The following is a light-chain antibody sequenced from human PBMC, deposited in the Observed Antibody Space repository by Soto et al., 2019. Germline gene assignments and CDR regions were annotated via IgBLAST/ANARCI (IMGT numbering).Light chain of an antibody. V-gene: IGKV3-15*01. CDR1: QSVSSN. CDR3: QVYNNWPPLT. Sequence: EIVLTQSPATLSVSPGERATLSCRASQSVSSNLAWYQQKPSQAPRLLIYGSSTSATSSPARFSGSGSGTEFTLTISSLQADDVAVYYCQVYNNWPPLTFGGGTKVEIK. CDR2: GSS. J-gene: IGKJ4*01.